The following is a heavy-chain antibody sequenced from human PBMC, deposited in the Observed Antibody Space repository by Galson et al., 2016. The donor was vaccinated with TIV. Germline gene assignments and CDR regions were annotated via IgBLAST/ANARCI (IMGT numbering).Heavy chain of an antibody. Sequence: SVKVSCKASGYTFTSFDISWIRQAPGQGLEWMGWISPSNGNTGYAQKFRGRITMTRHPSTTTVYMELSGLTSEDTAVYYCARGHYYDSSGYSFDFWGQGTLVTVPS. D-gene: IGHD3-22*01. CDR1: GYTFTSFD. CDR3: ARGHYYDSSGYSFDF. CDR2: ISPSNGNT. V-gene: IGHV1-8*01. J-gene: IGHJ4*02.